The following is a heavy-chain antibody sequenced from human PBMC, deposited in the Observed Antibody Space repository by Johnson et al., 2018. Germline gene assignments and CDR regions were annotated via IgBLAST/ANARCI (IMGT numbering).Heavy chain of an antibody. D-gene: IGHD1-1*01. J-gene: IGHJ4*02. CDR2: IRSDGYGGTT. CDR1: GFNFGEYV. Sequence: EVQLVESGGGLVQPGRSLRLSCTASGFNFGEYVMSWFRQAPGKGLEWVGFIRSDGYGGTTEHAASVKGRFTISRDDSKVITYLQMNSLKTEDTAIYFCSRVDSRSWKGDYWGRGTLVTVSS. V-gene: IGHV3-49*03. CDR3: SRVDSRSWKGDY.